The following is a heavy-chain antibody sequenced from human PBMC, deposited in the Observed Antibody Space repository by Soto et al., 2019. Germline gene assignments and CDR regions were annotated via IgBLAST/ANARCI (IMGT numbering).Heavy chain of an antibody. V-gene: IGHV3-21*01. CDR1: GFTFSSYS. CDR3: ARDLLNTVTNYYYGMDV. CDR2: ISSSSSYI. Sequence: ESGGGLVKPGGSLRLSCAASGFTFSSYSMNWVRQAPGKGLEWVSSISSSSSYIYYADSVKGRFTISRDNAKNSLYLQMNSLRAEDTAVYYCARDLLNTVTNYYYGMDVWGQGTTVTVSS. J-gene: IGHJ6*02. D-gene: IGHD4-17*01.